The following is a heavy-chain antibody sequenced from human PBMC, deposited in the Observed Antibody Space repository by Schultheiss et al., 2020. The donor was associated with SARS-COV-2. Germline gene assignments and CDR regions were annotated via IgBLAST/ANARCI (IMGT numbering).Heavy chain of an antibody. CDR1: GYSISSGYY. V-gene: IGHV4-38-2*02. D-gene: IGHD5-12*01. CDR2: IYHSGST. CDR3: ARVSGYGWRFDP. J-gene: IGHJ5*02. Sequence: SQTLSLTCTVSGYSISSGYYWGWIRQPPGKGLEWIGSIYHSGSTYYNPSLKSRVTISVDTSKNQFSLKLSSVTAADTAVYYCARVSGYGWRFDPWGQGTLVTVSS.